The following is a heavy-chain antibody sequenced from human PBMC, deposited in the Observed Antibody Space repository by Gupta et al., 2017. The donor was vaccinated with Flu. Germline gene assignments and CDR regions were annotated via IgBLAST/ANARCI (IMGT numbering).Heavy chain of an antibody. D-gene: IGHD3-3*01. CDR3: AQDPGNYNFWNGLRSGVGASTNLDV. CDR1: GFMFSVYG. Sequence: ESGGGVVQPGKSLRLSCVASGFMFSVYGMHWVRRAPGKGLEWVGVMSFDGRRIYYSESVKGRFTISRDNSKNTFYLQLNSLRSEDTALYYCAQDPGNYNFWNGLRSGVGASTNLDVWGQGTLVTVSA. CDR2: MSFDGRRI. J-gene: IGHJ4*02. V-gene: IGHV3-30*18.